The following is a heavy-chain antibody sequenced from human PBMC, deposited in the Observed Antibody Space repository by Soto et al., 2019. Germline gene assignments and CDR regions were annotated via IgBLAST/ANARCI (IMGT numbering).Heavy chain of an antibody. CDR3: ARDGGSGSSNWFDP. D-gene: IGHD3-10*01. Sequence: SETLSLTCTVSGGSISSYYWSWIRQPPGKGLEWIGYIYYSVSTNYNPSLKSRVTISVDTSKNQFSLKLSSVTAADTAVYYCARDGGSGSSNWFDPWGQGTLVTVSS. CDR1: GGSISSYY. V-gene: IGHV4-59*01. CDR2: IYYSVST. J-gene: IGHJ5*02.